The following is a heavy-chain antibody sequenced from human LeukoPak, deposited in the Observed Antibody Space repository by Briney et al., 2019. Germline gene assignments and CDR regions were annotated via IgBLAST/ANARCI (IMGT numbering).Heavy chain of an antibody. CDR1: GGSFSGYY. Sequence: SETLSLTCAVYGGSFSGYYWSWIRQPPGKGLEWIGEINHSGSTNYNPSLKSRVTISVDTSKNQFSLRLSSVTAADTAVYYCAGGGSVVAATRVLYYFDYWGQGTLVTVSS. J-gene: IGHJ4*02. CDR3: AGGGSVVAATRVLYYFDY. V-gene: IGHV4-34*01. CDR2: INHSGST. D-gene: IGHD2-15*01.